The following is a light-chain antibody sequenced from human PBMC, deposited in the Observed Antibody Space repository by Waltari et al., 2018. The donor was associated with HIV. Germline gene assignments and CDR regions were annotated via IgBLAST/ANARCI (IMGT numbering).Light chain of an antibody. V-gene: IGKV1-5*03. CDR3: QQYNSDPS. CDR2: KAS. CDR1: QDVSNW. Sequence: DIHMTQSPSTLSAFIGDRVTITCRDSQDVSNWFAWYQQKPGKAPKLLIHKASVLENGVSLRFSGSGFGTEFTLIIDSLEPDDFATYYCQQYNSDPSFGQGTRLEMK. J-gene: IGKJ5*01.